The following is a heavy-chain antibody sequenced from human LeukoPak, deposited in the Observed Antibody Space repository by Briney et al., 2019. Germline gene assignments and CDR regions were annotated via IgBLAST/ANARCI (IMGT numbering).Heavy chain of an antibody. D-gene: IGHD3-22*01. CDR2: ISNDGSNK. Sequence: GRSLRLSCAASGFTFSSYGMHWVRQAPGKGLEWVAGISNDGSNKYYADSVKGRFTISRDNSKNTTYLEMSRLRSEDTCVYYCGARHYDTSGYYLDYWGQGPLVTVSS. CDR1: GFTFSSYG. J-gene: IGHJ4*02. CDR3: GARHYDTSGYYLDY. V-gene: IGHV3-30*03.